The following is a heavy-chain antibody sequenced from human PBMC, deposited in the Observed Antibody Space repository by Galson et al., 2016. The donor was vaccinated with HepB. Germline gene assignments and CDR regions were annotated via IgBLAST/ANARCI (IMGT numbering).Heavy chain of an antibody. CDR1: GGSFSGYD. CDR2: INHSGGT. Sequence: SETLSLTCAVHGGSFSGYDWSWIRQPPGKGLEWIGQINHSGGTNYNPSLMSRVTISVDTSKQQFSLKLNSVTAADAAVYYCARGLGSPTIAYCSISCCREDYHHGVDVWGTGTTVTVSS. CDR3: ARGLGSPTIAYCSISCCREDYHHGVDV. J-gene: IGHJ6*04. V-gene: IGHV4-34*01. D-gene: IGHD2-2*01.